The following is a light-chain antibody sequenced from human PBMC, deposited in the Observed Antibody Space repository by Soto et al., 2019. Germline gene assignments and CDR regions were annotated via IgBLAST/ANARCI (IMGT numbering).Light chain of an antibody. CDR3: HVWDIMTDNEV. CDR2: FDS. CDR1: NIGNKR. Sequence: SSELTQPPSVSVAPEKTATITCAGNNIGNKRVDCDSQKPGQAPVLLISFDSDRTSGIPERVYGSTAANSATLTISRVEAGDEADYYGHVWDIMTDNEVFGSGTKLTVL. V-gene: IGLV3-21*04. J-gene: IGLJ1*01.